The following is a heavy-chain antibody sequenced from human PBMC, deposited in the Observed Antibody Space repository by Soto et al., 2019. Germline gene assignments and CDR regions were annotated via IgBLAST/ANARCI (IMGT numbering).Heavy chain of an antibody. V-gene: IGHV4-30-2*01. CDR3: ARVASSGYYPDY. CDR2: IYHSGST. J-gene: IGHJ4*02. CDR1: GGSISSGGYS. D-gene: IGHD3-22*01. Sequence: PSESLSLTCAVSGGSISSGGYSWSWIRQPPGKGLEWIGYIYHSGSTYYNPSLKSRVTISVDRSKNQFSLKLSSVTAADTAVYYCARVASSGYYPDYWGQGTLVTVSS.